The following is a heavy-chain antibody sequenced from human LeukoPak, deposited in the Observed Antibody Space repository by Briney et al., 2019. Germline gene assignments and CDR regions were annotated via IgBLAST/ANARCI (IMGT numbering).Heavy chain of an antibody. V-gene: IGHV4-34*01. CDR2: INHSGST. J-gene: IGHJ6*03. Sequence: PSETLSLTCAVYGGSFSGYYWSWIRQPPGKGLEWIGEINHSGSTNYNPSLKSRVIISVDTSKNQFSLKLSSVTAADTAVYYCARAPPRYCSGGSCYSVLTNYYYMDVWGKGTTVTVSS. D-gene: IGHD2-15*01. CDR1: GGSFSGYY. CDR3: ARAPPRYCSGGSCYSVLTNYYYMDV.